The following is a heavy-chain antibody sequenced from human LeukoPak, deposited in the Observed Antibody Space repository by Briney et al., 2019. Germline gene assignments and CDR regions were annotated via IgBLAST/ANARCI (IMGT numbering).Heavy chain of an antibody. CDR3: ARDQPSSRYIWYKGHAFDI. Sequence: SETLSLTCTVSGGSISSYYWSWIRQPPGKGLEWIGYIYYSGSTNYNPSLKSRVTISVDTSKNQFSLKLSSVTAADTAVYYCARDQPSSRYIWYKGHAFDIWGQGTMVTVSS. CDR2: IYYSGST. J-gene: IGHJ3*02. D-gene: IGHD1-14*01. CDR1: GGSISSYY. V-gene: IGHV4-59*01.